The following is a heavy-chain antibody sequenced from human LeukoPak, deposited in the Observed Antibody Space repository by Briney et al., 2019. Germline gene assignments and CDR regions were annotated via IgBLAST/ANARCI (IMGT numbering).Heavy chain of an antibody. CDR2: TRNKANSYTT. Sequence: GGSLRLSCAASGLTFSNYWMSWVRQAPGKGLEWVGRTRNKANSYTTEYAASVKGRFTISRDDSKNSLYLQMNSLKTEDTAVYYCARDEGYSYGYDYWGQGTLVTVSS. CDR1: GLTFSNYW. CDR3: ARDEGYSYGYDY. D-gene: IGHD5-18*01. V-gene: IGHV3-72*01. J-gene: IGHJ4*02.